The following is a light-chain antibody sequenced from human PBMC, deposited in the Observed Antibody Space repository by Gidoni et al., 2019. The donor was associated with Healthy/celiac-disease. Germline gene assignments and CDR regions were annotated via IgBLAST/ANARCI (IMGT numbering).Light chain of an antibody. CDR2: DAS. CDR3: QQYDNFPLR. V-gene: IGKV1-33*01. Sequence: DIQMDPSPSYLSASVGDRVPITCQASQDISNYLNWYQQKPGKAPKLLIYDASNLEAGVPSRFSGSGSGTDFTFTISSLQPEDIATYYCQQYDNFPLRFGGGTKVEIK. J-gene: IGKJ4*01. CDR1: QDISNY.